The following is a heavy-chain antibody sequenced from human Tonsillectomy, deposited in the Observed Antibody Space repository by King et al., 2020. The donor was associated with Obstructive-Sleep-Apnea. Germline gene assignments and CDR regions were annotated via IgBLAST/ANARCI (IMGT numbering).Heavy chain of an antibody. CDR3: VKDKNSGWYVDYFDY. CDR1: GFTFDDYA. J-gene: IGHJ4*02. V-gene: IGHV3-9*01. CDR2: INWNSDSI. D-gene: IGHD6-19*01. Sequence: VQLVESGGGLVQPGRSLRLSCAASGFTFDDYAMHCVRQAPGKGLEWVSGINWNSDSIGYADSVKGRFTISRDNAKNSLYLQVNSLRAEDTALYYCVKDKNSGWYVDYFDYWGQGTLVTVSS.